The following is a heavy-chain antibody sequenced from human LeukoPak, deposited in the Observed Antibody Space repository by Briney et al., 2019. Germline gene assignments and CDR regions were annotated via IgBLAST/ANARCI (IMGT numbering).Heavy chain of an antibody. D-gene: IGHD3-22*01. CDR1: GYSFTSYW. CDR3: TRLSDYDIAGAGFDF. Sequence: GESLKISCKGSGYSFTSYWIGWVRQMPGKGLEWLGIIYPGNSNTTYSPSFQGQVTISADKSIITAYLQWSSLKASDTAMYYCTRLSDYDIAGAGFDFWGQGTVVTVSS. V-gene: IGHV5-51*01. CDR2: IYPGNSNT. J-gene: IGHJ3*01.